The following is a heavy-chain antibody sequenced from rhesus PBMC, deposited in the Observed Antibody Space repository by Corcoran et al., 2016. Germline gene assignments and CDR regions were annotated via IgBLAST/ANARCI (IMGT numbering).Heavy chain of an antibody. D-gene: IGHD4-35*01. Sequence: QVQLQESGPGPVKPSETLTLTCAVPVYYISGAYGKWIRQPPGKGLAWVGYIGGSSGTTYYNPSLKSLVTISTDTSKNQFSLKLNSATAADTAVYYCARFYGNYDRYYFDYWGQGVLVTVSS. CDR3: ARFYGNYDRYYFDY. J-gene: IGHJ4*01. CDR2: IGGSSGTT. CDR1: VYYISGAY. V-gene: IGHV4-165*02.